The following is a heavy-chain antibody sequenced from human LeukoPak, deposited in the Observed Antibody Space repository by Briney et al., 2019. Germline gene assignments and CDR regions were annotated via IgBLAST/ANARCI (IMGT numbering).Heavy chain of an antibody. CDR2: ISGSGGST. Sequence: GGSLRLSCAASGFTFSSYAMSWVRQAPGKGLEWVSAISGSGGSTYYADSVKGQFTISRDNSKNTLYLQMNSLRAEDTAVYYCAKSLAYCGGDCPWYFDLWGRGTLVTVSS. CDR1: GFTFSSYA. CDR3: AKSLAYCGGDCPWYFDL. D-gene: IGHD2-21*02. V-gene: IGHV3-23*01. J-gene: IGHJ2*01.